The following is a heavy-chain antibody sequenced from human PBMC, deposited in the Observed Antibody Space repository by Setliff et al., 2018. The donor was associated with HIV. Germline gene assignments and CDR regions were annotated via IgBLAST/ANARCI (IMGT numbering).Heavy chain of an antibody. CDR2: IYPGDSNT. Sequence: PGESLKISCKGSGYSFISYWIGWVRQMPGKGLEWMGIIYPGDSNTKYSPSFQGKVTFSADKSISAVYLQWDSLKASDSAIYYCARAPRSPLRWRDNLLSSSSFFMDVWGKGTTVTVSS. CDR1: GYSFISYW. CDR3: ARAPRSPLRWRDNLLSSSSFFMDV. D-gene: IGHD2-21*01. J-gene: IGHJ6*03. V-gene: IGHV5-51*01.